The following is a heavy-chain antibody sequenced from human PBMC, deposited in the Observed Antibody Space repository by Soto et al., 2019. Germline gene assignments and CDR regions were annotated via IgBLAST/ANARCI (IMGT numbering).Heavy chain of an antibody. Sequence: TSETLSLTRAVSGGSISSSNWWSWVRQPPGKGLEWIGEIYHSGSTNYNPSLKSRVTISVDKSKNQFSLKLSSVTAADTAVYYCAREREIDGYNKLGLYWGQGTLVTVSS. CDR3: AREREIDGYNKLGLY. V-gene: IGHV4-4*02. D-gene: IGHD5-12*01. J-gene: IGHJ4*02. CDR2: IYHSGST. CDR1: GGSISSSNW.